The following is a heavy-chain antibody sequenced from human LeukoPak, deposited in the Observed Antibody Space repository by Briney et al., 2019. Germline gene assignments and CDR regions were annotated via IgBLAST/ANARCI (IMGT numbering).Heavy chain of an antibody. J-gene: IGHJ4*02. CDR3: ATHYHDSSGYYYYFDY. Sequence: GASVKVSCKVSGYTLTELSMHWVRQAPGKGLEWMGGFDPEDGETIYAQKFQGRVTMTEDTSTDTAYMELSSLRSEDTAVYYCATHYHDSSGYYYYFDYWGQGTLVTVSS. CDR2: FDPEDGET. D-gene: IGHD3-22*01. V-gene: IGHV1-24*01. CDR1: GYTLTELS.